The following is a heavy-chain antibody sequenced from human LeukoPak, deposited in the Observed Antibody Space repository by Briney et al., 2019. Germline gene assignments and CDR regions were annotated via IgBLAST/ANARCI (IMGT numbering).Heavy chain of an antibody. CDR2: ISSSSSYI. D-gene: IGHD5-12*01. Sequence: GGSLRLSCAASGFTFSSYNMNWVRQAPGKGLEWVSSISSSSSYIYYADSVKGRFTISRDNAKNSLYLQMNSLRAEDTAVYYCARVLRGYSGYGPGPFDIWGQGTMVTVSS. J-gene: IGHJ3*02. CDR3: ARVLRGYSGYGPGPFDI. CDR1: GFTFSSYN. V-gene: IGHV3-21*01.